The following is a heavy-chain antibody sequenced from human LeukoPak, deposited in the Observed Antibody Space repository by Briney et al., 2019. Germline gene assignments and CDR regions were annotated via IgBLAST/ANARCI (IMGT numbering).Heavy chain of an antibody. D-gene: IGHD4-11*01. Sequence: NASETLSLTCAVYGGSFSGYYWSWIRQPPGKGLEWIGSIYYSGSTCYNPSLKSRVTISVDTSKNQFSLKLSSVTAADTAVYYCARSYSNYVYYYYYMDVWGKGTTVTVSS. CDR2: IYYSGST. J-gene: IGHJ6*03. CDR3: ARSYSNYVYYYYYMDV. V-gene: IGHV4-34*01. CDR1: GGSFSGYY.